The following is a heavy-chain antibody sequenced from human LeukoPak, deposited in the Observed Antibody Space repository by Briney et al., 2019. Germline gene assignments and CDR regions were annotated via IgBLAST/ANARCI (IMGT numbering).Heavy chain of an antibody. J-gene: IGHJ6*02. CDR1: GFTFTSYN. CDR2: ITSTSTYI. V-gene: IGHV3-21*01. Sequence: PGGSLRLSCTASGFTFTSYNMNWVRQAPGKGLEWVSTITSTSTYIAYADSVKGRVTISRDNADNPVYLQMNSLRADHTAVYYCAKERHHGMDVWGQGTSVTVSS. CDR3: AKERHHGMDV.